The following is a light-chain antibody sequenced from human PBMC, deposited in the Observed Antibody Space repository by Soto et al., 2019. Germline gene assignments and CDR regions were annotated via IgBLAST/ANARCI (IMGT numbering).Light chain of an antibody. CDR3: QQYDKWPLT. Sequence: IVMTQSPATLSVSPGQRAILSCRASQSVGSLLAWYRQKPGQAPVLLIYGASTRATDIPARFSGSGSGTDFTLTISSLQSEEFAVYYCQQYDKWPLTFGGGTKVEIK. CDR1: QSVGSL. J-gene: IGKJ4*01. V-gene: IGKV3-15*01. CDR2: GAS.